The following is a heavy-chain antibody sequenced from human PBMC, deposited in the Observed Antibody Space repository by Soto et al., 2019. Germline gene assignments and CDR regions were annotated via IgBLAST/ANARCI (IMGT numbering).Heavy chain of an antibody. Sequence: GGSLRLSCAASGFTFSSYSMNWVRQAPGKGLEWVSYISSSSSTIYYADSVKGRFTISRDNAKNSLYLQMNSLRAEDTAVYYCARESKPFGVVISHFDYWGQGTLVTVSS. CDR1: GFTFSSYS. V-gene: IGHV3-48*01. D-gene: IGHD3-3*01. J-gene: IGHJ4*02. CDR3: ARESKPFGVVISHFDY. CDR2: ISSSSSTI.